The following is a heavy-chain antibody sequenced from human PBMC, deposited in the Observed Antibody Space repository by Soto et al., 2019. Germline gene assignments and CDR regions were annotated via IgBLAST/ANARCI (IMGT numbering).Heavy chain of an antibody. CDR3: AREASVLIPAAQPSRFDS. V-gene: IGHV1-18*01. D-gene: IGHD2-2*01. Sequence: SVKVSCEVFCYIFMKYGINWVRQAPGQGLEWVGWISPYSGYTHSAQKFHGRLTLTTDTAASTAYMELRILRSADTALYYCAREASVLIPAAQPSRFDSWGQGTLVTVSS. CDR1: CYIFMKYG. J-gene: IGHJ4*02. CDR2: ISPYSGYT.